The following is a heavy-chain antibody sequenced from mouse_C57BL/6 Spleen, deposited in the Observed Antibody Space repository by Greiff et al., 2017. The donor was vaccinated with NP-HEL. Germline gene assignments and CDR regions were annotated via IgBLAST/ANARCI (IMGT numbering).Heavy chain of an antibody. Sequence: QVQLQQPGAELVKPGASVKLSCKASGYTFTSYWMHWVKQRPGQGLEWIGMIHPNSGSTNSNEKFKSKATLTVDKSSSTAYMQLSSLTSEDSAVYYCARRDYGSSSALFDYWGQGTTLTVSS. D-gene: IGHD1-1*01. V-gene: IGHV1-64*01. CDR3: ARRDYGSSSALFDY. CDR1: GYTFTSYW. J-gene: IGHJ2*01. CDR2: IHPNSGST.